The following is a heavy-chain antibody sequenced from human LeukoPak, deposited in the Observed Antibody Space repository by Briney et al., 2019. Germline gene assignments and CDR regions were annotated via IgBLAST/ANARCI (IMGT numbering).Heavy chain of an antibody. CDR1: GFSASNYN. CDR3: ARGPLGWSDY. V-gene: IGHV3-48*02. J-gene: IGHJ4*02. CDR2: ISESGTAI. Sequence: PGGSLRLSCAASGFSASNYNMNWVRQARGKGLEWVSFISESGTAIYYAESVKGRFTISRDIARNSVYLQMNSLRDEDTAMYYCARGPLGWSDYWGQGLLVTVSS. D-gene: IGHD1-26*01.